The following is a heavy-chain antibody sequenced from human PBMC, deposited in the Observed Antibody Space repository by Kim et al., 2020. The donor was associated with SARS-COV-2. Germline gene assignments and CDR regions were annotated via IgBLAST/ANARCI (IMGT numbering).Heavy chain of an antibody. V-gene: IGHV3-23*01. CDR1: GFTFRNYG. D-gene: IGHD3-22*01. Sequence: GGSLRLSCVASGFTFRNYGISWVRQAPGKGLQWVSTLVGGDGGAKFYADSVKGRFTISRDNSKNTLYLQMDTLRVDDTAVYYCAKEGVYFDASGPYFFDLWGQGTLVTVSS. CDR3: AKEGVYFDASGPYFFDL. J-gene: IGHJ4*02. CDR2: LVGGDGGAK.